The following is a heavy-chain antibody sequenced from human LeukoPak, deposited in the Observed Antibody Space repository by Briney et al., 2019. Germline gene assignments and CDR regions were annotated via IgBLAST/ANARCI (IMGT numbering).Heavy chain of an antibody. CDR1: GFTFSSYA. V-gene: IGHV3-23*01. CDR2: ISGSGGST. D-gene: IGHD5-12*01. CDR3: AKVSMATRGFDY. Sequence: PGGSLRLSCATSGFTFSSYAMSWVRQAPGKGLEWVSAISGSGGSTYYADSVKGRFTISRDNSKNTLYLQMNSLRAEDTAVYYCAKVSMATRGFDYWGQGTLVTVSS. J-gene: IGHJ4*02.